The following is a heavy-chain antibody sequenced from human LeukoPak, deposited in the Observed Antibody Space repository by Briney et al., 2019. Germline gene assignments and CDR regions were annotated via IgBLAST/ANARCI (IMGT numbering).Heavy chain of an antibody. V-gene: IGHV4-59*01. Sequence: SETLSLTCTVSGGSISSYYWSWIRQPPGKGLEWIGYIYYSGSTNYNPSLKSRVTISVDTSKNQFSLKLSSVTAADTAVYYCARDRYYYDSSGYRFFDYWGQGTLVTVSS. J-gene: IGHJ4*02. CDR1: GGSISSYY. CDR3: ARDRYYYDSSGYRFFDY. D-gene: IGHD3-22*01. CDR2: IYYSGST.